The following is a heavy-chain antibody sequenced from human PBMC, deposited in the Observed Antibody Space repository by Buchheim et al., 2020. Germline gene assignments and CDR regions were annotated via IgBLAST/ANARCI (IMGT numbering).Heavy chain of an antibody. V-gene: IGHV4-39*01. J-gene: IGHJ4*02. Sequence: QRQLQESGPGLVKPSETLSLTCTVSGGSISSSSYYWGWIRQPPGKGLEWIGSIYYSGSTYYNPSLKSRVTISVDPSQNQFSLKLSSVTAADTAVYYCARRGPLRYFDYWGQGTL. CDR2: IYYSGST. CDR3: ARRGPLRYFDY. CDR1: GGSISSSSYY.